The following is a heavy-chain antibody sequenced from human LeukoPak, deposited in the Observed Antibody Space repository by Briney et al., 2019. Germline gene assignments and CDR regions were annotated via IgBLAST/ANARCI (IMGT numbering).Heavy chain of an antibody. Sequence: PGGSLRLSCIASGFTFNSYAMTWVRQAPGKGLEWVATINQDGSEKYYVDSVKGRFTISRDNAKNSLFLQMNSLRAEDTAVYYCARDRITDFWSGYYTNYFDYWGQGTLVTVSS. CDR3: ARDRITDFWSGYYTNYFDY. J-gene: IGHJ4*02. D-gene: IGHD3-3*01. CDR1: GFTFNSYA. CDR2: INQDGSEK. V-gene: IGHV3-7*01.